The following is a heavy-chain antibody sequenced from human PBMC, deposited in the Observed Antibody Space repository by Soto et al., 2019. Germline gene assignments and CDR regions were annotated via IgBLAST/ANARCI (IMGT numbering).Heavy chain of an antibody. Sequence: ETLSLTCTVSGGSISSYYWSWIRQPPGKGLEWIGYIYYSGSTNYNPSLKSRVTISVDTSKNQFSLKLSSVTAADTAVYYCARDPSSSWLDYYYGMDVWGQGTTVTVSS. V-gene: IGHV4-59*01. J-gene: IGHJ6*02. CDR3: ARDPSSSWLDYYYGMDV. D-gene: IGHD6-13*01. CDR1: GGSISSYY. CDR2: IYYSGST.